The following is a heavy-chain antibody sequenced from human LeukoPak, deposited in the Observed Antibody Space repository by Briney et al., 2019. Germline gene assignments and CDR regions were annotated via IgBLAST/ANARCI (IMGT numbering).Heavy chain of an antibody. V-gene: IGHV3-21*01. Sequence: GGSLRLSCAASGFTFSSYSMNWVRQAPGKGLEWVSSISSSSSYIYYADSVKGRFTISRDNAKNSLYLQMNSLRAEDTAVYHCASDPDYGDYSPFDYWGQGTLVTVSS. CDR2: ISSSSSYI. CDR3: ASDPDYGDYSPFDY. D-gene: IGHD4-17*01. CDR1: GFTFSSYS. J-gene: IGHJ4*02.